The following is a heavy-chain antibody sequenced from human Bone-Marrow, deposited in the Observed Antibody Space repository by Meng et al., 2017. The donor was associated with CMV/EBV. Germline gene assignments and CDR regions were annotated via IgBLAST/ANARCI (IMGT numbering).Heavy chain of an antibody. CDR3: ARSSSIVGATRWFDY. CDR2: INWNGGST. J-gene: IGHJ4*02. CDR1: GFTFDDYG. Sequence: GESLKISCAASGFTFDDYGMSWVRQAPGKGLEWVSGINWNGGSTGYADSVKGRFTISRDNAKNSLYLQMNSLRAEDTAGYYCARSSSIVGATRWFDYWGQGTLVTVSS. V-gene: IGHV3-20*04. D-gene: IGHD1-26*01.